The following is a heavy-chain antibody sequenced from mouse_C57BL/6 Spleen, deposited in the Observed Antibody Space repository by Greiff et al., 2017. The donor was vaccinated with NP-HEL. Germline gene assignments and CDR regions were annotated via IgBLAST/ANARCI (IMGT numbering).Heavy chain of an antibody. CDR1: GYTFTSYW. CDR3: ARREAQATSAY. J-gene: IGHJ3*01. D-gene: IGHD3-2*02. CDR2: IDPSDSHT. Sequence: QVQLQQPGAELVKPGASVKLSCKASGYTFTSYWMQWVKQRPGQGLEWIGEIDPSDSHTHYNQKFKGKATLTVDTSSSTAYMQLSSLTSEYSAVYYCARREAQATSAYWGQGTLVTVSA. V-gene: IGHV1-50*01.